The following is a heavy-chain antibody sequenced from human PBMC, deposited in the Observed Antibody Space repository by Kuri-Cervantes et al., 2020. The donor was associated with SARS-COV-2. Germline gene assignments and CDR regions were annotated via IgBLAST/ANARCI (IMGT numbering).Heavy chain of an antibody. D-gene: IGHD1-14*01. CDR3: ARVLRPGDFDY. CDR1: GGSFSGYY. J-gene: IGHJ4*02. CDR2: INHSGST. V-gene: IGHV4-34*01. Sequence: SETLSLTCAVYGGSFSGYYWSWIRQPPGKGLEWIGEINHSGSTNYNPSLKSRVTISIDTSKNQFSLKLTSVTAADTAVYYCARVLRPGDFDYWGQGTLVTVSS.